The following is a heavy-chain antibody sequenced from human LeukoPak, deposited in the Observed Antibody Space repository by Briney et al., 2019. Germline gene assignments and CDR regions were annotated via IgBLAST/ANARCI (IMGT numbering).Heavy chain of an antibody. CDR1: GXTFSNHN. CDR3: ARDDSYAFDY. J-gene: IGHJ4*02. CDR2: ITRSGSTI. D-gene: IGHD2-21*02. Sequence: GGSLRLSWAASGXTFSNHNMHWVRQAPGKGLEWISYITRSGSTISYADSVKGRFTVSRDNAKNSLYLQMNSLRDEDTAVYSCARDDSYAFDYWGQGTLVTVSS. V-gene: IGHV3-48*02.